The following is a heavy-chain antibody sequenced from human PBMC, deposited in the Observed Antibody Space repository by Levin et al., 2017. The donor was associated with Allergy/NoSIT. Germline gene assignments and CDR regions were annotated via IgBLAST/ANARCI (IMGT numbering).Heavy chain of an antibody. CDR3: ARVGYFTSGRPLEYFQQ. D-gene: IGHD2-8*01. V-gene: IGHV2-70*17. CDR1: GLSVRTRGMC. J-gene: IGHJ1*01. Sequence: SGPTLVKPTQTLTLACTFTGLSVRTRGMCVSWIRQPPGKALEWLARVDWDDEEFYSTSLKTRLTVSMDTSKNQVVLTMTNMEPMDTATYYCARVGYFTSGRPLEYFQQWGQGTLVTVSS. CDR2: VDWDDEE.